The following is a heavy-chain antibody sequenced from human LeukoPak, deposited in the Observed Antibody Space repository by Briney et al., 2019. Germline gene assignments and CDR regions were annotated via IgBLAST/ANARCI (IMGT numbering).Heavy chain of an antibody. CDR3: ARDPFGYCSGGSCYSV. D-gene: IGHD2-15*01. CDR1: GGSISSSSYY. J-gene: IGHJ4*02. Sequence: SETLSLTCTVSGGSISSSSYYWGWIRQPPGKGLEWIGSIYYSGSTYYNPSLKSRVTISVDTSKNQFSLKLSSVTAADTAVYYCARDPFGYCSGGSCYSVWGQGTLVTVSS. V-gene: IGHV4-39*07. CDR2: IYYSGST.